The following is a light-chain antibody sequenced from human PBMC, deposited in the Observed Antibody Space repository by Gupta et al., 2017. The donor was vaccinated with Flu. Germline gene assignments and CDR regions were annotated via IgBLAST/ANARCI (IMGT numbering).Light chain of an antibody. Sequence: DIQMTQSTSTLSASVGDRVTITCRASQSISSWLAWYQQKPGKPPKLLIYMASTLETGVPSRFAGSGSGTEFTLTISSLQPYDFATYYCQEYNRYSWTFGQGTKVEIK. V-gene: IGKV1-5*03. J-gene: IGKJ1*01. CDR2: MAS. CDR1: QSISSW. CDR3: QEYNRYSWT.